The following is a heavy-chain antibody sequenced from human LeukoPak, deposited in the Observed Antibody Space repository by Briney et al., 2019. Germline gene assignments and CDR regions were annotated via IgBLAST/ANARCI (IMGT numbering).Heavy chain of an antibody. CDR1: GFSLSGYW. V-gene: IGHV3-7*01. D-gene: IGHD6-13*01. J-gene: IGHJ4*02. CDR2: IKQDGSEK. Sequence: GGSLRLSCAVSGFSLSGYWMTWVRPAPGKGLEWVANIKQDGSEKNSVDSVKGRFTISRDNAENSLFLQMYSLRVEDTAVYYCAREWQGGIAAAGTRIEGDYWGQGTLVGVSS. CDR3: AREWQGGIAAAGTRIEGDY.